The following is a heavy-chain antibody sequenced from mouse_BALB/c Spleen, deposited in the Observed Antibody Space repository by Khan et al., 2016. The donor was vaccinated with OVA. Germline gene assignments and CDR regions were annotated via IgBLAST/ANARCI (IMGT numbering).Heavy chain of an antibody. J-gene: IGHJ4*01. V-gene: IGHV1-4*01. Sequence: QVQLQQSGAEPARPGASVKMSCTASGYTFISNTMHWVKQRPGQGLEWIGYINPRSGYTNYNQKFNDKATLTADKSSSTAYMQLSSLTAEHSALYYCAIATTAYAMDYLGQGTSVTVSS. D-gene: IGHD1-2*01. CDR2: INPRSGYT. CDR3: AIATTAYAMDY. CDR1: GYTFISNT.